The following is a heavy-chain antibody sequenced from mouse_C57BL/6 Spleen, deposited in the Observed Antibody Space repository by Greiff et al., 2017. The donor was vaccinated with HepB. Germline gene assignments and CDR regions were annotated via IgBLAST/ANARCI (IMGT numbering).Heavy chain of an antibody. D-gene: IGHD1-1*01. CDR1: GFTFSNYW. Sequence: EVKLQESGGGLVQPGGSMKLSCVASGFTFSNYWMNWVRQSPEKGLEWVAQIRLKSDNYATHYAESVKGRFTISRDDSKSSVYLQMNNLRAEDTGIYYCTEPPDYYGFTGYFDVWGTGTTVTVSS. J-gene: IGHJ1*03. CDR3: TEPPDYYGFTGYFDV. CDR2: IRLKSDNYAT. V-gene: IGHV6-3*01.